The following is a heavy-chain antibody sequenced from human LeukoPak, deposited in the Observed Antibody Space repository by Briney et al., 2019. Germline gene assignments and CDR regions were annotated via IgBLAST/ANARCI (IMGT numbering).Heavy chain of an antibody. CDR2: IRSDGSSK. Sequence: PGGSLRLSCAASGFTFSSYGLHWVRQAPGKGLEWVALIRSDGSSKNYADSVKGRFTISRDASKNTVYFQMNSLRAEDTAVYSCARWSGDYPSYYLDYWGQGTLVTVSS. CDR3: ARWSGDYPSYYLDY. V-gene: IGHV3-30*02. D-gene: IGHD4-17*01. CDR1: GFTFSSYG. J-gene: IGHJ4*02.